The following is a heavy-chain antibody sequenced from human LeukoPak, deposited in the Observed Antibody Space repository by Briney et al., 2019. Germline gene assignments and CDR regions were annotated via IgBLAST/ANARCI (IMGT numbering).Heavy chain of an antibody. CDR2: IYYSGST. Sequence: PSETLSLTCTVSGGSISSYYWSWIRQPPGKGLEWIGSIYYSGSTYYNPSLKSRVTISVDTSKDQFSLKLSSVTAADTAVYYCARGHGSGSYGNWFDPWGQGTLVTVSS. D-gene: IGHD3-10*01. CDR1: GGSISSYY. V-gene: IGHV4-39*07. CDR3: ARGHGSGSYGNWFDP. J-gene: IGHJ5*02.